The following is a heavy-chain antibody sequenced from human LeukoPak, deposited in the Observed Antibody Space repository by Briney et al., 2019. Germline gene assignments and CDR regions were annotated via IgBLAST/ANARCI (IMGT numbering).Heavy chain of an antibody. V-gene: IGHV4-4*02. CDR3: ARMRWVHSPPFDY. D-gene: IGHD5-24*01. CDR1: GGSVSISNW. Sequence: PSGTLSLTCAVSGGSVSISNWWTWVRQVPGKGLEWIGEISHSGSTNYNPSLKSRVTISLDKSKNQFSLKLSSVTAADTAVYYCARMRWVHSPPFDYWGQGTLVTVSS. CDR2: ISHSGST. J-gene: IGHJ4*02.